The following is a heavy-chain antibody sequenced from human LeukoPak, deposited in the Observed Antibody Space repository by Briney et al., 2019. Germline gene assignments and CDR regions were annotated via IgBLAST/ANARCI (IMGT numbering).Heavy chain of an antibody. CDR2: INPNSGGT. D-gene: IGHD3-3*01. CDR3: ARGTGVVITYYYFDY. Sequence: ASVKVSCKASGYTFTGYYMHWVRQAPGQGLEWMGRINPNSGGTNYAQKFQGRVTMTRDTSISTACMELSRLRSDDTAVYYCARGTGVVITYYYFDYWGQGTLVTVSS. CDR1: GYTFTGYY. J-gene: IGHJ4*02. V-gene: IGHV1-2*06.